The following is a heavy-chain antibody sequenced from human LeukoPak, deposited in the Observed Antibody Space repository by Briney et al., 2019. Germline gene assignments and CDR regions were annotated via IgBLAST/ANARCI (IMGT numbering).Heavy chain of an antibody. J-gene: IGHJ4*02. CDR2: IIPILGIA. D-gene: IGHD3-16*01. CDR1: GGTLSSYT. V-gene: IGHV1-69*02. Sequence: SVKVSCKASGGTLSSYTISWVRQVPGQGLEWMGRIIPILGIANYAQKFQGRVTITADKSTSTAYMELSSLRSEDTAVYYCARAHVSERGSFDYWGQGTLVTVSS. CDR3: ARAHVSERGSFDY.